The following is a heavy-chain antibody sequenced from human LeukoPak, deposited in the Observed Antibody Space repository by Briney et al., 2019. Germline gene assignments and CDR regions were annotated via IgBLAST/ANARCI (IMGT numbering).Heavy chain of an antibody. D-gene: IGHD1-7*01. CDR3: ARGRYNWNYGFYYYYYMDV. Sequence: EASVKVSCKASGYTFTGYYMHWVRQAPGQGLEWMGWMNPNSGNTGYAQKFQGRVTITRNTSISTAYMELSSLRSEDTAVYYCARGRYNWNYGFYYYYYMDVWGKGTTVTVSS. CDR2: MNPNSGNT. CDR1: GYTFTGYY. J-gene: IGHJ6*03. V-gene: IGHV1-8*03.